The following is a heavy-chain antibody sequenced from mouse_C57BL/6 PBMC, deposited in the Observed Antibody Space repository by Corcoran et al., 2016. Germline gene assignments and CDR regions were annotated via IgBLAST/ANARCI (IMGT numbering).Heavy chain of an antibody. V-gene: IGHV9-3*01. CDR2: INTYSGVP. Sequence: QIQLVQSGPELKKPGETVKISCKASGYTFTTYGMSWVKQAPGKGLKWMGWINTYSGVPTYADDFKGRFAFSLETSASTAYLQINNLKNEDTATYFCARTLLLRIYAMDYWGQGTSVTVSS. CDR3: ARTLLLRIYAMDY. CDR1: GYTFTTYG. J-gene: IGHJ4*01. D-gene: IGHD1-1*01.